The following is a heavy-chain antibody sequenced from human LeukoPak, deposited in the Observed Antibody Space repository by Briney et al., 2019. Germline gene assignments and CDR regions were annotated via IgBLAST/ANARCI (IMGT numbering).Heavy chain of an antibody. CDR1: GITFRSDA. Sequence: GGSLRLSCAASGITFRSDAMHWVRQAPGKGLEWVSAISGGGSGTYYADSVKGRFTISRDNSKNTLYLQMNSLRAEDTALYYCAKDQVIAAAANSDYWGQGTLVTVSS. J-gene: IGHJ4*02. CDR2: ISGGGSGT. V-gene: IGHV3-23*01. CDR3: AKDQVIAAAANSDY. D-gene: IGHD6-13*01.